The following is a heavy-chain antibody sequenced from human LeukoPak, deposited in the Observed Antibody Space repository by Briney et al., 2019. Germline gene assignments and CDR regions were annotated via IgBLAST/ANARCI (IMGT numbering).Heavy chain of an antibody. Sequence: SETLSLTCTVSGGSINNYYWNWIRQPAGKGLEWIGRIYSSGSTNYNPSLKSRVSMSVDMSKNQFSLKVRSVTAADTAVYYCARQGGGFWYFDLWGRGTLVTVSS. CDR1: GGSINNYY. V-gene: IGHV4-4*07. CDR2: IYSSGST. CDR3: ARQGGGFWYFDL. D-gene: IGHD6-25*01. J-gene: IGHJ2*01.